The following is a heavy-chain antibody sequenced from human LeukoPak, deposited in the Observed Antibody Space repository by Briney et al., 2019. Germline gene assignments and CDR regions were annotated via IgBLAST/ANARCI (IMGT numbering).Heavy chain of an antibody. Sequence: GGSLRLSCAASGFTFSTSTMNWVRQAPGKGLEWVSSISISSSNIYYADSVKGRFTISRDNAKNSLYLQMNSLRAEDTAVYYCARDRNDPDFDYWGQGTLVTVSS. CDR2: ISISSSNI. D-gene: IGHD1-1*01. CDR3: ARDRNDPDFDY. CDR1: GFTFSTST. V-gene: IGHV3-21*01. J-gene: IGHJ4*02.